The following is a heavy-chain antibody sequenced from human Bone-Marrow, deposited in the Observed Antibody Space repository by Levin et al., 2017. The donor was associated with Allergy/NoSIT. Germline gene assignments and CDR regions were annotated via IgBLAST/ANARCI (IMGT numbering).Heavy chain of an antibody. CDR2: INPHSGVT. V-gene: IGHV1-2*02. CDR3: AIDGMGLSSSEH. D-gene: IGHD6-6*01. J-gene: IGHJ1*01. Sequence: PGASVKVSCKGSGFPFSDKYIHWVRQAPGQGLESVGWINPHSGVTNYAQKFQGRVTLTRDTSISTAYMELSRLKSDDTAVYFCAIDGMGLSSSEHWGQGTLVTVSS. CDR1: GFPFSDKY.